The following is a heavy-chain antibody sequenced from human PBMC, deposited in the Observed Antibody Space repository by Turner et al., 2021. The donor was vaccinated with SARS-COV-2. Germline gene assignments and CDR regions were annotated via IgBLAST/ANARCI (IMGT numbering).Heavy chain of an antibody. D-gene: IGHD6-19*01. CDR2: INHSGST. V-gene: IGHV4-34*01. CDR3: ARGATLQYSYDY. Sequence: QVQLQQWGAGLLKPWSTLSLTCAVYGGSFSGYYWSWIRQPPGKGLEWIGEINHSGSTNYNPSLKSRVTISVDTSKNYLSLNLTYVTAAYTAVCYCARGATLQYSYDYWGQGTRVTVSS. CDR1: GGSFSGYY. J-gene: IGHJ4*02.